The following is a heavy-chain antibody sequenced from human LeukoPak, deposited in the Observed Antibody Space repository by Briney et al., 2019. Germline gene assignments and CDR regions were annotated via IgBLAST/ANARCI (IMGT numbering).Heavy chain of an antibody. J-gene: IGHJ4*02. CDR1: GGSISSGDYY. D-gene: IGHD3-22*01. CDR3: ARDHYDSSGYYEGDDY. V-gene: IGHV4-30-4*01. CDR2: IYYSGST. Sequence: SQTLSLTCTVSGGSISSGDYYWRWIRQPPGKGLEWIGYIYYSGSTYYNPSLKSRVTISVDTSKNQFSLKLSSVTAADTAVYYCARDHYDSSGYYEGDDYWGQGTLVTVSS.